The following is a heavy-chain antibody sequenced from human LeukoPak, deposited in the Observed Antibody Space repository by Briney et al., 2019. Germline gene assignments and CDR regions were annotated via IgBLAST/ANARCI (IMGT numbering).Heavy chain of an antibody. Sequence: SETLSLTCTVSGGSISSYYWSWTRQPAGKGLEWIGRIYTSGSTNYNPSLKSRVTMSVDTSKNQFSLKLSSVTAADTAVYYCASAVRGYSYGYRVGAFDIWGQGTMVTVSS. V-gene: IGHV4-4*07. J-gene: IGHJ3*02. CDR3: ASAVRGYSYGYRVGAFDI. CDR2: IYTSGST. D-gene: IGHD5-18*01. CDR1: GGSISSYY.